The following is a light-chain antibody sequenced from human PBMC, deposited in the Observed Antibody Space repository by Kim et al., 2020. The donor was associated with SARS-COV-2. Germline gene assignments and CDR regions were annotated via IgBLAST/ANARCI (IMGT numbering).Light chain of an antibody. CDR2: QDA. V-gene: IGLV3-1*01. Sequence: VSPGQTASITCSGDKLGNKYVYWYQQKSGQSPILVIYQDAGRPSGTPERFSGSNSGNTATLTISGTQAMDEADYYCQAWDSSTGVFGTGTKVTVL. J-gene: IGLJ1*01. CDR1: KLGNKY. CDR3: QAWDSSTGV.